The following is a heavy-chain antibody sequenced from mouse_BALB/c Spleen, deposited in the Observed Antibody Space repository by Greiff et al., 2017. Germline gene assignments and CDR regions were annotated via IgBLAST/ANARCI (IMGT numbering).Heavy chain of an antibody. J-gene: IGHJ2*01. CDR3: VTMSPGYFDY. CDR2: IRSKSNNYAT. Sequence: EVQGVESGGGLVQPKGSLKLSCAASGFTFNTYAMNWVRQAPGKGLEWVARIRSKSNNYATYYADSVKDRFTISRDDSQSMLYLQMNNLKTEGTAMYYCVTMSPGYFDYWGQGTTLTVSS. CDR1: GFTFNTYA. V-gene: IGHV10-1*02.